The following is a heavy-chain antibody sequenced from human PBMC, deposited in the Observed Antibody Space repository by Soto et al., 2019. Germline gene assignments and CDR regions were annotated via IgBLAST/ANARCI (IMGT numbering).Heavy chain of an antibody. D-gene: IGHD2-15*01. Sequence: PSETLSLTCTASGGSISSSSYYWGWIRQPPGKGLEWIGSIYYSGSTYYNPSLKSRVTISVDTSKNQFSLKLSSVTAADTAVYYCARHTPAISISDHWGQGTLVTVSS. CDR3: ARHTPAISISDH. CDR2: IYYSGST. V-gene: IGHV4-39*01. J-gene: IGHJ4*02. CDR1: GGSISSSSYY.